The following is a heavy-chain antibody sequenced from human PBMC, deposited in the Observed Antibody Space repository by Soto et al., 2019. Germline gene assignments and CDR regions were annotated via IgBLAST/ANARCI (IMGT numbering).Heavy chain of an antibody. V-gene: IGHV1-2*02. Sequence: QVQLVQSGAEVKKPGASVKVSCKASGYTFNRYHLHWVRQVPGQGLAWMGWINPNIGDASYAQKFQSRITRTWDTATSTASLELSSLTSDHTAVYYCARDRRAYWGGDCPWGYWGQGTLVTVSS. D-gene: IGHD2-21*02. J-gene: IGHJ4*02. CDR3: ARDRRAYWGGDCPWGY. CDR1: GYTFNRYH. CDR2: INPNIGDA.